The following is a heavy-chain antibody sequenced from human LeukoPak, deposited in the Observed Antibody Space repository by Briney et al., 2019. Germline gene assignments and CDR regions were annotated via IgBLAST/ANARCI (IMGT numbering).Heavy chain of an antibody. D-gene: IGHD3-9*01. Sequence: GGSLRLSCAASGFTFSDYYMSWIRQAPGKGLEWVSYISSSSSSYTNYADSVKGRFTISRDNAKNSLYLQMNSLRAEDTAVYYCARGGGLILRYFDWLFAYYFDYWGQGTLVTVSS. CDR3: ARGGGLILRYFDWLFAYYFDY. J-gene: IGHJ4*02. CDR1: GFTFSDYY. CDR2: ISSSSSSYT. V-gene: IGHV3-11*06.